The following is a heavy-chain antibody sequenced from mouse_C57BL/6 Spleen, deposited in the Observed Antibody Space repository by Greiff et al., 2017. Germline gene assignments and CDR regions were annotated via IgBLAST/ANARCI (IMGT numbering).Heavy chain of an antibody. CDR1: GYTFTSYW. Sequence: QVQLKQPGAELVKPGASVKLSCKASGYTFTSYWMQWVKQRPGQGLEWIGEIDPSDSYTNYNQKFKGKATLTVDTSSSTAYMQLSSLTSEDSAVYYCARRATMVTTDYFDYWGQGTTLTVSS. CDR2: IDPSDSYT. J-gene: IGHJ2*01. CDR3: ARRATMVTTDYFDY. V-gene: IGHV1-50*01. D-gene: IGHD2-2*01.